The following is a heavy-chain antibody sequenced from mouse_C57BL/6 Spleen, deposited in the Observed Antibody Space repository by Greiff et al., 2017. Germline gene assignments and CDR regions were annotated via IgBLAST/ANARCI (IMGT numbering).Heavy chain of an antibody. Sequence: QVQLQQSGPELVKPGASVKISCKASGYAFSSSWMNWVKQRPGKGLEWIGRIYPGDGDTNYNGKFKGKATLTADKSSSTAYMQLSSLTSEDSAVYFCARRDYDRLAYWGQGTLVTVS. J-gene: IGHJ3*01. D-gene: IGHD2-4*01. CDR3: ARRDYDRLAY. CDR2: IYPGDGDT. V-gene: IGHV1-82*01. CDR1: GYAFSSSW.